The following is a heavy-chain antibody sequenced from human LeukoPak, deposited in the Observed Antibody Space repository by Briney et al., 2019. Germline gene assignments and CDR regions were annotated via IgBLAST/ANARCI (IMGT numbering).Heavy chain of an antibody. Sequence: EASVKVSCKASGGTFSSYAISWVRQAPGQGLEWMGGIIPIFGTANYAQKFQGRVTITRDTSASTAYMELSSLRSEDTAVYYCARDSGLSWFDPWGQGTLATVSS. V-gene: IGHV1-69*05. CDR1: GGTFSSYA. CDR2: IIPIFGTA. CDR3: ARDSGLSWFDP. J-gene: IGHJ5*02.